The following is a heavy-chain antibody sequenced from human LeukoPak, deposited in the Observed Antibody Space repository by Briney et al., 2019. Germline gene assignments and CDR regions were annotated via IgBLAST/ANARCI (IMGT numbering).Heavy chain of an antibody. D-gene: IGHD3-3*01. Sequence: SETLSLTCAVYGRSISSYYWSWIRQPPGKGLEWIGYIYYSGSTNYNPSLKSRVTISVDTSKNQFSLKLSSVTAADTAVYYCARVYYDFWSGYSDYYGMDVWGQGTTVTVSS. CDR2: IYYSGST. J-gene: IGHJ6*02. CDR3: ARVYYDFWSGYSDYYGMDV. CDR1: GRSISSYY. V-gene: IGHV4-59*08.